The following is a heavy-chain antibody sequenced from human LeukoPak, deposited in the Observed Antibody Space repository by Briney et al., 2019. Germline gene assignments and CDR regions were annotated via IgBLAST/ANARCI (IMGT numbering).Heavy chain of an antibody. CDR1: GYTFTSYA. CDR2: TNAGNGNT. CDR3: ARGGFWSGFS. Sequence: ASVEVSCKASGYTFTSYAMHWVRQAPGQRLEWMGWTNAGNGNTKYSQKFQGRVTITRDTSASTAYMELSSLRSEDTAVYYCARGGFWSGFSWGQGTLVTVSS. V-gene: IGHV1-3*01. J-gene: IGHJ4*02. D-gene: IGHD3-3*01.